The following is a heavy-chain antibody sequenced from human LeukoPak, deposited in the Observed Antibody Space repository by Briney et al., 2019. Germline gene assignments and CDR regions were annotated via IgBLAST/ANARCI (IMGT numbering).Heavy chain of an antibody. CDR2: IYYSGST. D-gene: IGHD3-3*01. V-gene: IGHV4-59*01. CDR1: GGSISSYY. J-gene: IGHJ6*03. CDR3: ARDSDFWSGYYYMDV. Sequence: SETLSLTCTVSGGSISSYYWSWIRQPPGKGLEWIGYIYYSGSTNYNPSLKSRVTISVDTSKNQFSLKLSSVTAADTAVYYCARDSDFWSGYYYMDVWGKGTTVTDSS.